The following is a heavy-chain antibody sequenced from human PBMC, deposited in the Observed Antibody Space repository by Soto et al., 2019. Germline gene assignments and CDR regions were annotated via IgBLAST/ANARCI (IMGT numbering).Heavy chain of an antibody. CDR1: GFTFSGAA. V-gene: IGHV3-73*01. J-gene: IGHJ6*02. D-gene: IGHD3-9*01. CDR2: IRSKANSYAT. CDR3: TSTYDILTGYYHYYYYGMDV. Sequence: GGSLRLSCAASGFTFSGAAMHWVRQASGKGLEWVGRIRSKANSYATAYAASVKGRFTISRDDSKNTAYLQMNRLKTEETAVYYCTSTYDILTGYYHYYYYGMDVWGQGTTVTVSS.